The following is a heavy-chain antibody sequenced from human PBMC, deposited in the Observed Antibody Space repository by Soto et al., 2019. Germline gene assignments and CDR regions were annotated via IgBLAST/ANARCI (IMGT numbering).Heavy chain of an antibody. CDR2: INQDGSEK. Sequence: EVQLVESGGGLVQPGGSLRLSCAASGFTFGGYWMDWVRQAPGKGLEWVANINQDGSEKHYIDSVKGRFTISRDNAKNSLYLQMSSLTAEDSALYYCSPSLDFWGQGTLVTVSS. CDR1: GFTFGGYW. CDR3: SPSLDF. V-gene: IGHV3-7*01. J-gene: IGHJ4*02.